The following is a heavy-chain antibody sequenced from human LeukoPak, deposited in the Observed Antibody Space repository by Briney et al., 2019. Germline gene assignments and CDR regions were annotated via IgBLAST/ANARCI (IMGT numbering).Heavy chain of an antibody. CDR1: GFTFSSYS. Sequence: GGSLRLSCATSGFTFSSYSMNWVRQAPGKGLEWVSSISSSSSYIYYADSVQGRFTISRDNAKNSLYLQMNSLRAEDTAVYYCARDLIYCSGGSCPIGDAFDIWGQGTMVTVSS. CDR2: ISSSSSYI. CDR3: ARDLIYCSGGSCPIGDAFDI. D-gene: IGHD2-15*01. V-gene: IGHV3-21*01. J-gene: IGHJ3*02.